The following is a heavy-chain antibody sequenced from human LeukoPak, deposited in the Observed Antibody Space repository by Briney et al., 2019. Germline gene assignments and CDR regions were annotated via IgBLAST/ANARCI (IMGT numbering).Heavy chain of an antibody. D-gene: IGHD2-2*01. CDR2: INHSGST. CDR3: ARKGHCSSTSCRVGWFDP. J-gene: IGHJ5*02. V-gene: IGHV4-34*01. Sequence: PSETLSLTCAVYGGSFSGYYWSWIRQPPGKGLEWIGEINHSGSTNYNPSLKSRVTIPVDTSKNQFSLKLSSVTAADTAVYYCARKGHCSSTSCRVGWFDPWGQGTLVTVSS. CDR1: GGSFSGYY.